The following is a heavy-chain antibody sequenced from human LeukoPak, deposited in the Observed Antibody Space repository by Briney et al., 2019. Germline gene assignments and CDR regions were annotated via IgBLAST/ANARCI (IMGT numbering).Heavy chain of an antibody. D-gene: IGHD3-10*01. CDR1: GGTFSSYA. J-gene: IGHJ4*02. CDR2: IIPILGIA. Sequence: SVKVSCKASGGTFSSYAISWVRQAPGQGLEWMGRIIPILGIANYAQKFQGRVTITADKSTSTAYMELSSLRSEDTAVYYCARYTVGYYGSGSYYNEATFDYWGQGTLVTVSS. CDR3: ARYTVGYYGSGSYYNEATFDY. V-gene: IGHV1-69*04.